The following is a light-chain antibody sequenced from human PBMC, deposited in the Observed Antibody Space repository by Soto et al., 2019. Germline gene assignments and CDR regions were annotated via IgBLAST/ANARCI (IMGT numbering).Light chain of an antibody. V-gene: IGLV2-14*03. J-gene: IGLJ1*01. Sequence: QSALTQPASVSGSPGQTITISCSGTSSDVGAYNYVSWYQQYPGKAPKVVIYDVNIRPSGLSHRFSGSKSGNTASLTISGLQAEDEADYYCSSYTSSDTYVFSTGTKVTVL. CDR2: DVN. CDR3: SSYTSSDTYV. CDR1: SSDVGAYNY.